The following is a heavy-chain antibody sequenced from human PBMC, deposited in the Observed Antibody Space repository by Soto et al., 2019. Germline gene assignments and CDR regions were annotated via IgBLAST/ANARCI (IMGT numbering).Heavy chain of an antibody. J-gene: IGHJ4*02. Sequence: EVQLVESGGGLVQPGGSLILSCAASGFTFSTDWMHWVRQAPGKGLVWGSRRDNDVTNTRYADSVKGRFTVSRDNGKNTVYLQMDSLRAEDTAVYYCARDGGTYCDYWGQGTLVTVSS. CDR1: GFTFSTDW. CDR3: ARDGGTYCDY. D-gene: IGHD3-16*01. V-gene: IGHV3-74*01. CDR2: RDNDVTNT.